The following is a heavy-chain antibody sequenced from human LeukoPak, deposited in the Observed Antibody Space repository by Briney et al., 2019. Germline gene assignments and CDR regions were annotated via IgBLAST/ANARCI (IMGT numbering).Heavy chain of an antibody. Sequence: ASVKVSCKASGYTFTSYYMHWVRQAPGQGLEWMGITNPSGGSTSYAQKFQGRVTMTRDTSTSTVYMELSSLSSEDTAVYYCARGGSITMIVVVSSFDYWGQGTLVTVSS. J-gene: IGHJ4*02. V-gene: IGHV1-46*01. CDR3: ARGGSITMIVVVSSFDY. CDR1: GYTFTSYY. D-gene: IGHD3-22*01. CDR2: TNPSGGST.